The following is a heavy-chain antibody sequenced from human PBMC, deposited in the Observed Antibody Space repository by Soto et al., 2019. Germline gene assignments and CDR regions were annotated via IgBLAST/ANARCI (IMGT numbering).Heavy chain of an antibody. V-gene: IGHV4-31*03. CDR1: GDSVSSSSYY. D-gene: IGHD5-12*01. Sequence: QVQLQESGPGLVKPSQTLSLTCTVSGDSVSSSSYYWSWIRQHPGKGLEWIGYIHHSGTTYYNPSLKSRITLSVDTSKTQFSLRLSSVTAADTAVYYCASGLGYKAWGQGTLVPVSS. CDR2: IHHSGTT. CDR3: ASGLGYKA. J-gene: IGHJ5*02.